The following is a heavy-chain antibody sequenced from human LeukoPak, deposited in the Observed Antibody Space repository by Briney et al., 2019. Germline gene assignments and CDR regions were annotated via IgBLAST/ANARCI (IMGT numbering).Heavy chain of an antibody. J-gene: IGHJ6*04. CDR2: IIPIFGTA. Sequence: SVKVSCKASGGTFSSYAISWVRQAPGQVLEWMGGIIPIFGTANYAQKFQGRVTITADESTSTAYMELSSLRSEDTAVYYCASTYGSGSYGDYYYYGMDVWGKGTTVTVSS. CDR1: GGTFSSYA. CDR3: ASTYGSGSYGDYYYYGMDV. V-gene: IGHV1-69*13. D-gene: IGHD3-10*01.